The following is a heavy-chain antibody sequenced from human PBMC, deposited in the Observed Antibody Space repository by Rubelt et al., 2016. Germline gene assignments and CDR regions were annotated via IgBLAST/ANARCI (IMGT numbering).Heavy chain of an antibody. CDR3: ARAAAAPYGMDV. D-gene: IGHD6-13*01. J-gene: IGHJ6*02. CDR2: IPILGIA. Sequence: IPILGIANYAQKFQGRVTITADKSTSTAYMELSSLRSEDTAVYYCARAAAAPYGMDVWGQGTTVTVSS. V-gene: IGHV1-69*04.